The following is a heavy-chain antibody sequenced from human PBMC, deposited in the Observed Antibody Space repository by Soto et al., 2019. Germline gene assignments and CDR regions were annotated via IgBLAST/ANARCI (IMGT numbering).Heavy chain of an antibody. CDR2: INPNSGGT. CDR1: GYTFTGYY. CDR3: ARDGGSSARNYWYFDL. Sequence: QVQLVQSGAEVKKPGASVKVSCKASGYTFTGYYMHWVRQAPGQGLEWMGWINPNSGGTNYAQKFQGWVTMTRDTSISTAYMELSRLRSDDTAVYYCARDGGSSARNYWYFDLWGRGTLVTVSS. J-gene: IGHJ2*01. V-gene: IGHV1-2*04. D-gene: IGHD6-6*01.